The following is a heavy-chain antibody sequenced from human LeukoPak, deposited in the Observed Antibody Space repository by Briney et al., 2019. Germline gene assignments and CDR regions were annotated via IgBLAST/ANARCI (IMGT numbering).Heavy chain of an antibody. CDR3: ARGGSRVVTYGNFDY. CDR1: GGTFSSYA. V-gene: IGHV1-18*01. CDR2: ISTYSGNT. D-gene: IGHD2-21*02. J-gene: IGHJ4*02. Sequence: ASVKVSCKASGGTFSSYAISWVRQAPGQGLEWMGWISTYSGNTNYAQKLQGRITMTIETSTSTAYMGLRSLRSDDTAVYYCARGGSRVVTYGNFDYWGQGTLVTVSS.